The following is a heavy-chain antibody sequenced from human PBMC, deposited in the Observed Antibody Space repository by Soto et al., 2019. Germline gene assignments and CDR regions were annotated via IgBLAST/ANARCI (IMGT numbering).Heavy chain of an antibody. J-gene: IGHJ6*02. D-gene: IGHD2-2*01. CDR1: GFRFGDYA. CDR2: IRSKTYGGTT. CDR3: TRDALVPAVTDRNYFYYGLDV. Sequence: GGSLRLSCTASGFRFGDYAMYWFRQAPGKGLEWVGFIRSKTYGGTTDYAASVRGRFSISRDDSKSTAYLQMNTLKTADTAVYYCTRDALVPAVTDRNYFYYGLDVWGQGTTVTVSS. V-gene: IGHV3-49*03.